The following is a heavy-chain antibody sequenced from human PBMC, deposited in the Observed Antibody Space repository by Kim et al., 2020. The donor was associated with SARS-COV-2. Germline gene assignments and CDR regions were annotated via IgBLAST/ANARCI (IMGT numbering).Heavy chain of an antibody. V-gene: IGHV3-9*01. J-gene: IGHJ6*03. Sequence: GYADSVKGRFTISRDNAKNSLYLQMNSRRAEDTALYYCAKGDPYYYYMDVWGKGTTVTVSS. CDR3: AKGDPYYYYMDV.